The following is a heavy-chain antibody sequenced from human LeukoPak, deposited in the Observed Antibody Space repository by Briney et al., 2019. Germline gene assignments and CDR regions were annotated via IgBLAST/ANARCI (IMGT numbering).Heavy chain of an antibody. V-gene: IGHV4-4*07. CDR2: IYTSGST. CDR3: ARDSPGIAAAGTAHNRWYPPDN. J-gene: IGHJ4*02. Sequence: SETLSLTCTVSGGSISSYYWSWIRQPAGKGLEWIGRIYTSGSTNYNPSLKSRVTMSVDTSKNQFSLKLSSVTAADTAVYYCARDSPGIAAAGTAHNRWYPPDNWGQGTLVTVSS. D-gene: IGHD6-13*01. CDR1: GGSISSYY.